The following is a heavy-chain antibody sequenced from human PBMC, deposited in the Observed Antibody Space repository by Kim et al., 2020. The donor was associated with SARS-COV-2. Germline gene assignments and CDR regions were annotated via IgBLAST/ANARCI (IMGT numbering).Heavy chain of an antibody. V-gene: IGHV3-30*03. Sequence: GGSLRLSCAASGFTFSSYGMHWVRQAPGKGLEWVAVISYDGSNKYYADSVKGRFTISRDNSKNTLYLQMNSLRAEDTAVYYCAPIGVPLASYWGQGTLVTVSS. CDR3: APIGVPLASY. CDR2: ISYDGSNK. D-gene: IGHD3-10*01. CDR1: GFTFSSYG. J-gene: IGHJ4*02.